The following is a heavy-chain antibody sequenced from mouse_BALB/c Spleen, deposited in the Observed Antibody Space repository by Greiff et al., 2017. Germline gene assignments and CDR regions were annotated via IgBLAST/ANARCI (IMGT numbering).Heavy chain of an antibody. D-gene: IGHD1-1*01. CDR3: ARRVITTVVDY. CDR2: INPSTGYT. J-gene: IGHJ2*01. CDR1: GYTFTSYW. V-gene: IGHV1-7*01. Sequence: VQLQQSGAELAKPGASVKMSCKASGYTFTSYWMHWVKQRPGQGLEWIGYINPSTGYTEYNQKFKDKATLTADKSSSTAYMQLSSLTSEDSAVYYCARRVITTVVDYWGQGTTLTVSS.